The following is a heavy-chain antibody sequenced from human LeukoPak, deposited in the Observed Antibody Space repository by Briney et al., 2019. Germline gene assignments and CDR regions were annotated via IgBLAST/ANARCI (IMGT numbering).Heavy chain of an antibody. CDR2: IRHRGNT. CDR1: GDSVSSSPYY. Sequence: SETLSLTCTVSGDSVSSSPYYWGWIRQPPGKGLEWIASIRHRGNTFYNPSSKSRVTISVDTSNNRLSLRLSSVTAADTAVYYCARLRDGRWLLEYWGQGTLVTVSS. D-gene: IGHD3-10*01. V-gene: IGHV4-39*01. CDR3: ARLRDGRWLLEY. J-gene: IGHJ4*02.